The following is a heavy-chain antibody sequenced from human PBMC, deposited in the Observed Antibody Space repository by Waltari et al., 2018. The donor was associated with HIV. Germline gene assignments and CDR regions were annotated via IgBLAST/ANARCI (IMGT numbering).Heavy chain of an antibody. CDR2: INHSGST. Sequence: QVQLQQWGAGLLKPSETLSLTCAVYGGSFSGYYWSWIRQPPGKGLEWIGEINHSGSTNYNPSLKSRVTISVDTSKNQFSLKLSSVTAADTAVYYCAREDMVRGDLDYWGQGTLVTVSS. CDR3: AREDMVRGDLDY. CDR1: GGSFSGYY. V-gene: IGHV4-34*01. D-gene: IGHD3-10*01. J-gene: IGHJ4*02.